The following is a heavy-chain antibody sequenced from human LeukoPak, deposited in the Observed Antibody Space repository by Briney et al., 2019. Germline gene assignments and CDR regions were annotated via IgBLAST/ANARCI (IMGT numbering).Heavy chain of an antibody. CDR1: GFTFSSYG. CDR2: IWYDGSNK. V-gene: IGHV3-33*01. CDR3: ARERRYYGSGSYYNTLDY. D-gene: IGHD3-10*01. Sequence: GRSLRLSCAASGFTFSSYGMHWVRQAPGKGLEWVAVIWYDGSNKYYADSVKGRFTISRDDSKNTLYLQMNSLRAEDTAVYYCARERRYYGSGSYYNTLDYWGQGTLVTVSS. J-gene: IGHJ4*02.